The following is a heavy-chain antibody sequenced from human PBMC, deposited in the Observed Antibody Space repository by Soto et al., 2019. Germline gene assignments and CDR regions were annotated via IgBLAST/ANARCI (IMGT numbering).Heavy chain of an antibody. D-gene: IGHD3-22*01. CDR2: IWYDGSNK. Sequence: GVLRLSCAASGFTFSSYGMHWVRPAPGKGLEWVAVIWYDGSNKYYADSVKGRFTISRDNSKNTLYLQMNSLRAEDTAVYYCARNIYYDSSGCDYWGQGTLVTVSS. V-gene: IGHV3-33*01. CDR1: GFTFSSYG. CDR3: ARNIYYDSSGCDY. J-gene: IGHJ4*02.